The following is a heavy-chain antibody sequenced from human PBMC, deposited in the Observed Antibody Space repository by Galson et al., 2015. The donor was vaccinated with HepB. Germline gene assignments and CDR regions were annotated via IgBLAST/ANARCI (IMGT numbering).Heavy chain of an antibody. J-gene: IGHJ3*02. V-gene: IGHV1-3*01. CDR2: INAGTGNT. D-gene: IGHD6-19*01. Sequence: SVKVSCKASGYTFTSYAMHWVRQAPGQRLEWMGWINAGTGNTKYSQKFQGRVTITTNTSASTAYMELSSLRSEDTAIYFCARDQRAVAGLDAFDIWGQGTMVTVSS. CDR3: ARDQRAVAGLDAFDI. CDR1: GYTFTSYA.